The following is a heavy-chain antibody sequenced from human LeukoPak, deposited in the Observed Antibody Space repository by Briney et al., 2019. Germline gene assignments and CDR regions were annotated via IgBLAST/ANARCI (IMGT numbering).Heavy chain of an antibody. CDR2: INPNSGGT. CDR3: VAVVDTSFDY. CDR1: GYTFTGYY. Sequence: GASVKVSCKASGYTFTGYYMHWVRQAPRQGLEWVGRINPNSGGTNYAQKFQGRVTMTRDTSISTAYMELSSLRSEDTAVYYCVAVVDTSFDYWGQGTPVTVSS. J-gene: IGHJ4*02. V-gene: IGHV1-2*06. D-gene: IGHD2-15*01.